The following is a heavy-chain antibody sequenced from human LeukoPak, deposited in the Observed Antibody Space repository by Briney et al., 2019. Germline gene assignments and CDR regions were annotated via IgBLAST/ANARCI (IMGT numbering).Heavy chain of an antibody. D-gene: IGHD3-22*01. CDR2: IRYDGSNK. J-gene: IGHJ4*02. CDR3: AKHLLRDYDSRRNFDY. Sequence: GGSLRLSCAASGFTFSSYGMHWVRQAPGKGLEWVAFIRYDGSNKYYADSVKGRFTISRDNSKNTLYLQMNSLGSEDTAVYYCAKHLLRDYDSRRNFDYWGQGTLVTVSS. V-gene: IGHV3-30*02. CDR1: GFTFSSYG.